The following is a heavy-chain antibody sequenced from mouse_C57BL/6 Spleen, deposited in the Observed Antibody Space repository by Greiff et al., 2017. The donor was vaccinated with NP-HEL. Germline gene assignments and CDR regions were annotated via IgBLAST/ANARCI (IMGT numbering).Heavy chain of an antibody. CDR1: GFTFSSYG. J-gene: IGHJ3*01. V-gene: IGHV5-6*01. CDR3: ARHKREDDYSWLAY. CDR2: ISSGGSYT. D-gene: IGHD2-4*01. Sequence: EVKLVESGGDLVKPGGSLKLSCAASGFTFSSYGMSWVRQTPDKRLEWVATISSGGSYTYYPDSVKGRFTISRDNAKNTLYLQISSRKSEDTAMYYCARHKREDDYSWLAYWGQGTLVTVSA.